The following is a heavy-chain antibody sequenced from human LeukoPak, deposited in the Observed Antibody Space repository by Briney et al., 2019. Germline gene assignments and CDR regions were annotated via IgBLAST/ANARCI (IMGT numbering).Heavy chain of an antibody. CDR3: ARDIAYDSSGYYSPHFDY. J-gene: IGHJ4*02. D-gene: IGHD3-22*01. CDR2: IYSGGST. V-gene: IGHV3-53*01. Sequence: QPGGSLRLSCAASGFTDSSNYMSWVRQAPGKGLEWVSDIYSGGSTYYADSVKGRFTISRDNSKNTLYLQMNSLRAEDTAVYYCARDIAYDSSGYYSPHFDYWGQGTLVTVSS. CDR1: GFTDSSNY.